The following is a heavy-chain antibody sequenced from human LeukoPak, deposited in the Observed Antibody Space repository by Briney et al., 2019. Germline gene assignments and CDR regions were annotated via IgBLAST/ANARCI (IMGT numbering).Heavy chain of an antibody. CDR3: AGGYYYDSSGYLN. V-gene: IGHV3-21*04. J-gene: IGHJ4*02. CDR1: GFTFSSYS. Sequence: GGALRLSCAASGFTFSSYSMNWVRQDPGKGLEWVSSISSSSSYIYYADSLKGRFTISRDNAKNSLYLQMNSLRAEDTAVYYCAGGYYYDSSGYLNWGQGTLVTVSS. D-gene: IGHD3-22*01. CDR2: ISSSSSYI.